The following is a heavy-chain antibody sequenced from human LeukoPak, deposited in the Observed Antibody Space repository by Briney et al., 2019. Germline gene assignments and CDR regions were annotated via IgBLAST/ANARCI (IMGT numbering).Heavy chain of an antibody. CDR3: ATSVRRGIFGH. CDR2: INHSGST. J-gene: IGHJ4*02. CDR1: GGSFSGYY. V-gene: IGHV4-34*01. Sequence: SETLSLTCAVYGGSFSGYYWSWIRQPPGKGLEWIGEINHSGSTNYNPSLKSRVTISVDTSRNQFSLKLSSVTAADTAVYYCATSVRRGIFGHWGQGTLVTVSS.